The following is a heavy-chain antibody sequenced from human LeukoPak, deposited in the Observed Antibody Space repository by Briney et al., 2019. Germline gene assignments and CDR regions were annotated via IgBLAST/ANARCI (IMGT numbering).Heavy chain of an antibody. CDR2: IISIFGTA. Sequence: ASVKASCKASGGTFSSYAISWVRQAPGQGLEWMGGIISIFGTANYAQKFQGRVTITADESTSTAYMELSSLRSEDTAVYYCARGNMVRGVIITRDYYYYYMDVWGKGTTVTISS. CDR3: ARGNMVRGVIITRDYYYYYMDV. D-gene: IGHD3-10*01. V-gene: IGHV1-69*13. CDR1: GGTFSSYA. J-gene: IGHJ6*03.